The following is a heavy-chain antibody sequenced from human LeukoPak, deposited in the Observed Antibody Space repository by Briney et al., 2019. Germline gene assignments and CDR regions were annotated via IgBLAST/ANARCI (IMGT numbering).Heavy chain of an antibody. CDR2: VSYDGSNK. D-gene: IGHD3-22*01. V-gene: IGHV3-33*01. Sequence: SGGSLRLSCAASGFTFSSYGIHWVRQAPGKGLEWVAVVSYDGSNKYYADPVKGRFTISRDNSKNTLYLQMNSLRAEDTALYYCARAFSGYKDYWGQGTLVTVSS. J-gene: IGHJ4*02. CDR3: ARAFSGYKDY. CDR1: GFTFSSYG.